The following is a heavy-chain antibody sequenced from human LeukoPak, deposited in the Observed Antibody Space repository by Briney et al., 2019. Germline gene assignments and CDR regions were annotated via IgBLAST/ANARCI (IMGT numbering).Heavy chain of an antibody. CDR3: AREGGSGGNNYYYYMDV. D-gene: IGHD2-15*01. J-gene: IGHJ6*03. V-gene: IGHV4-59*01. CDR1: AASTTSYY. Sequence: SETLSLTCAVSAASTTSYYWSWIRQPPGKGLEWIGFVYHSGSTNYNPSLRSRVTIPLDTSKNQFSLKLSSVTAADTAVYYCAREGGSGGNNYYYYMDVWGKGTTVTVSS. CDR2: VYHSGST.